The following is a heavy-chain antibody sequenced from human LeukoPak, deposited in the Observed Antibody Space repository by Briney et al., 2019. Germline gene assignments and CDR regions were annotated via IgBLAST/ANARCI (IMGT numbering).Heavy chain of an antibody. D-gene: IGHD3-9*01. J-gene: IGHJ4*02. CDR3: ASYFMDAFDY. V-gene: IGHV4-59*01. CDR1: GGSISSYY. Sequence: SETLSLTCTVSGGSISSYYWSWIRQPPGKGLEWIGYIYYSGSTNYNPSLKSRVTISVDTSKSQFSLKLSSVTAADTAVYYCASYFMDAFDYWGQGTLVTVSS. CDR2: IYYSGST.